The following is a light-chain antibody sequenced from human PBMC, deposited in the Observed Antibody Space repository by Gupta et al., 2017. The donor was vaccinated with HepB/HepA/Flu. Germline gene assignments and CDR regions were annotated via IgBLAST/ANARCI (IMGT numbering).Light chain of an antibody. Sequence: QSALTQSASVSGSPGQAITISCTGTSNDVGAYNFVSWYQHHPDKAPELMIYEVTKRPSGVSNRFSGSKSGNTDSLTISGLQPEDEADDDCCSYVGSSTVVFGGGTKLTVL. CDR1: SNDVGAYNF. J-gene: IGLJ2*01. CDR3: CSYVGSSTVV. V-gene: IGLV2-23*02. CDR2: EVT.